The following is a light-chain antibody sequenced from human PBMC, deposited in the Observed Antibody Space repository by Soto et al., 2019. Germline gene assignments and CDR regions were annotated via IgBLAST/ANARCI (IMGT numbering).Light chain of an antibody. V-gene: IGKV2-28*01. Sequence: EIVMTQSPLSLPVTPGEPASISCRSSQSLLHSNGYTYLDWYLQKPGQSPQLLIYLGSSRASGVPDRFSGSGSGTDFTLKISRVEAEDVGLYYCMQALQTPLTFGGGTKVEI. CDR1: QSLLHSNGYTY. CDR3: MQALQTPLT. J-gene: IGKJ4*01. CDR2: LGS.